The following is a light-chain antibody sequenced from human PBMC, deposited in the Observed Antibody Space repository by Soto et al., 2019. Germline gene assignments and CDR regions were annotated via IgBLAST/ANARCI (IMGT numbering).Light chain of an antibody. CDR2: SYD. Sequence: QSVLTQPPSASGTPGQRVTISCSTSSSNLGDNTVNWYQQVPGTAPKLLIYSYDQRPSGVPDQFSGSKSGTSASLAISGLQSEDEADYYCAAWDASLDGYVFGTGTKLTVL. J-gene: IGLJ1*01. V-gene: IGLV1-44*01. CDR3: AAWDASLDGYV. CDR1: SSNLGDNT.